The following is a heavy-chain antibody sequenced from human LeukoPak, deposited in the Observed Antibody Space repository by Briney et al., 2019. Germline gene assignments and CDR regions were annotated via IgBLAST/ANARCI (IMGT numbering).Heavy chain of an antibody. CDR1: GFTFSSYW. D-gene: IGHD6-13*01. CDR3: AKTSSGSWGHFDS. Sequence: GGSLRLSCAASGFTFSSYWMHWVRQAPGKGLVWVSRISTDASSTTYADSVKGRFTISRDNSKNTLYLEMNNLRPNDAAVYYCAKTSSGSWGHFDSWGQGTLITVSS. J-gene: IGHJ4*02. V-gene: IGHV3-74*01. CDR2: ISTDASST.